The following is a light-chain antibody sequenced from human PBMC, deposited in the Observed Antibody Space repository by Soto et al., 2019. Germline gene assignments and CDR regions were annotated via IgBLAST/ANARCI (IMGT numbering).Light chain of an antibody. CDR2: GAS. V-gene: IGKV3-20*01. Sequence: IVLTQSPGTLSLSPGDRATLSCRASQSVNSNFLAWYQQKPGQAPRLLIYGASSRATGIPDTFSGSGSGTDFTLTISRLEPGDFAVYYCQQYGTSPWTFGQGTKVEIX. J-gene: IGKJ1*01. CDR1: QSVNSNF. CDR3: QQYGTSPWT.